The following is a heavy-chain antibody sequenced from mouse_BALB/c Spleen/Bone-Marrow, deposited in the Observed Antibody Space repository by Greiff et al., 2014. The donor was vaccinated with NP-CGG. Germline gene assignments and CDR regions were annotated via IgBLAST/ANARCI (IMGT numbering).Heavy chain of an antibody. V-gene: IGHV14-3*02. CDR2: IDPANGNT. CDR1: GFNIKDTY. D-gene: IGHD2-4*01. J-gene: IGHJ2*01. Sequence: EVQPQQSGAELVKPGASVKLSCTASGFNIKDTYMHWVKQRPEQGLEWIGRIDPANGNTKYDPKFQGKATITADTSSNTAYLQLSSLTSEDTAVYYCARFPYDYGGGDYWGQGTTLTVSS. CDR3: ARFPYDYGGGDY.